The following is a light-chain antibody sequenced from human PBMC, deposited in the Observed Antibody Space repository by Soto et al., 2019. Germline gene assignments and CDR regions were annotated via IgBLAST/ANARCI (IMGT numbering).Light chain of an antibody. CDR1: QGINNY. CDR3: LQHKSYPNT. J-gene: IGKJ5*01. Sequence: DIQMTQSPSAMSASVGDRVTITCRASQGINNYLAWFQQKPGKVPKRLIYTASSLQSVVPSRFSGSGSGTEFTLKISSLQPADSETYYYLQHKSYPNTFGQGTRLEIK. CDR2: TAS. V-gene: IGKV1-17*03.